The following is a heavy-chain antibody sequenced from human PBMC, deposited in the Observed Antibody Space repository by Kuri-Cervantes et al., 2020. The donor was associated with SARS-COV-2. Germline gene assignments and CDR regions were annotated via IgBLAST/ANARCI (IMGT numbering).Heavy chain of an antibody. J-gene: IGHJ6*02. CDR2: FDPEDGET. Sequence: ASVKVSCKVSGYTLTELSMHWVRQAPGKGLEWMGGFDPEDGETIYAQKFQGRVTMTEDTSTDTAYMELSSLRSEDTAVYYCLAGSGSYYYYYGMDVWGQGTTVTVSS. D-gene: IGHD3-10*01. CDR3: LAGSGSYYYYYGMDV. V-gene: IGHV1-24*01. CDR1: GYTLTELS.